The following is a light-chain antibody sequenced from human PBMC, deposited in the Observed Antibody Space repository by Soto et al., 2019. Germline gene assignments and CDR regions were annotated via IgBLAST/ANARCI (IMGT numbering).Light chain of an antibody. Sequence: EIVLTQSPGTLSLSPGEGATLSCRASQSVTSSYLAWYQQKPGQAPRLLIYGASSRAIDIPHRFSGSGSGTDFTLTINRLEPEDCAVYYCQQYGSSPRTFGQGTKGEIK. CDR3: QQYGSSPRT. V-gene: IGKV3-20*01. CDR1: QSVTSSY. J-gene: IGKJ1*01. CDR2: GAS.